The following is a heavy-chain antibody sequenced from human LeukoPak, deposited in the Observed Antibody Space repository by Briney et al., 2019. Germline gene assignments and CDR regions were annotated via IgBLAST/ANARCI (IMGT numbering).Heavy chain of an antibody. Sequence: GGSLRLSCAASGFTFSSYGMHWVRQAPGKGLEWVAVISYDGSNKYYADSVEGRFTISRDNSKNTLYLQMNSLRAEDTAVYYCAKAGIAVAGLFDYWGQGTLVTVSS. J-gene: IGHJ4*02. CDR1: GFTFSSYG. CDR2: ISYDGSNK. D-gene: IGHD6-19*01. CDR3: AKAGIAVAGLFDY. V-gene: IGHV3-30*18.